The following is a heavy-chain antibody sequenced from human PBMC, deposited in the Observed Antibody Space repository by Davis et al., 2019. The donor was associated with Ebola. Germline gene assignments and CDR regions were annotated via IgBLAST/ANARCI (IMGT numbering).Heavy chain of an antibody. D-gene: IGHD2-15*01. CDR2: ISGASETI. J-gene: IGHJ4*02. CDR1: GFTFSPYS. V-gene: IGHV3-48*01. Sequence: GGSLRLSCAASGFTFSPYSMSWVRQAPGKGLEWISYISGASETIYYADSVKGRFTISRDNSKNTLYLQMNSLRAEDTAVYYCANGGYVVVVAAPLGYWGQGTLVTVSS. CDR3: ANGGYVVVVAAPLGY.